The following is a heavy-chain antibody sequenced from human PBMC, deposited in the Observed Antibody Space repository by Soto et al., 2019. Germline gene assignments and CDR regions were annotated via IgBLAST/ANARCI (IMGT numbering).Heavy chain of an antibody. V-gene: IGHV4-30-2*06. CDR2: IYHSGST. D-gene: IGHD1-1*01. J-gene: IGHJ6*02. CDR1: GGSILSGGYS. Sequence: QLQLRESGSGLVKPSQTLSLTCTVSGGSILSGGYSWSWIRQSPARGLEWIGHIYHSGSTYYNPSLGSRVTLSIDGSKNQFSLPLKAATAADAAMYYCARDSNDYLGMDVWGPGTTVIVSS. CDR3: ARDSNDYLGMDV.